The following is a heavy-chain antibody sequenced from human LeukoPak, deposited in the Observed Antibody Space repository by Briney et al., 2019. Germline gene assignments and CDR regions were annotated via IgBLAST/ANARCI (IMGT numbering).Heavy chain of an antibody. V-gene: IGHV4-34*01. CDR1: GGSFSGYH. D-gene: IGHD1-26*01. CDR2: INHSGST. CDR3: ARGGRGWELLRGSQFDY. Sequence: KSSETLSLTCAVYGGSFSGYHWSWIRQPPGKGLEWIGEINHSGSTNYNPSLKSRVTISVDTSKNQFSLKLSSVTAADTAVYYCARGGRGWELLRGSQFDYWGQGTLVTVSS. J-gene: IGHJ4*02.